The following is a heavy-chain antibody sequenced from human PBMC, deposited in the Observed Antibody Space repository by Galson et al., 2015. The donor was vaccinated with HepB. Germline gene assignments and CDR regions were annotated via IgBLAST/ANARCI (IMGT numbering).Heavy chain of an antibody. Sequence: QSGAEVKKPGESLKISCKGTGYTFSIYWIGWVRLMPGKGLEWMGIIYPGDSDTRYSPSFQGQVIISADKSISTAYLQWSSLKASDTAMYYCARQLEVGSRVDYWGQGTLVTVSS. CDR2: IYPGDSDT. J-gene: IGHJ4*02. CDR1: GYTFSIYW. V-gene: IGHV5-51*01. CDR3: ARQLEVGSRVDY. D-gene: IGHD2-2*01.